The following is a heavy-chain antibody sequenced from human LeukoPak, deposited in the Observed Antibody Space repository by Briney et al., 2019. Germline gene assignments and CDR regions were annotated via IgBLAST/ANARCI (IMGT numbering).Heavy chain of an antibody. V-gene: IGHV3-21*01. CDR1: GFTFSSYS. Sequence: GGSLRLSCAASGFTFSSYSMNWVRQAPGKGLEWVSSISSSSSYIYYADSVKGRFTISRDNSKNTLYLQMNSLRAEDTAVYYCARQGGDRRVFDSWGQGTLLTVSS. CDR2: ISSSSSYI. D-gene: IGHD1-26*01. CDR3: ARQGGDRRVFDS. J-gene: IGHJ4*02.